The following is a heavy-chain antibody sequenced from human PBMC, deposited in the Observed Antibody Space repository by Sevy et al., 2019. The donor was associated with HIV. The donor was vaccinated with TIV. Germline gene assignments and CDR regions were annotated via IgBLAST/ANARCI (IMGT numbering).Heavy chain of an antibody. Sequence: GGSLRLSCAASGFTFSSYWMSWVRQAPGKGLEWVANIKQDGSEKYYVDSEKGRFTISRDNAKNSLYLQMNSLRAEDTAGYYCARDGAAAGEPDYYYYGMDVWGQGTTVTVSS. J-gene: IGHJ6*02. CDR3: ARDGAAAGEPDYYYYGMDV. CDR2: IKQDGSEK. CDR1: GFTFSSYW. D-gene: IGHD6-13*01. V-gene: IGHV3-7*01.